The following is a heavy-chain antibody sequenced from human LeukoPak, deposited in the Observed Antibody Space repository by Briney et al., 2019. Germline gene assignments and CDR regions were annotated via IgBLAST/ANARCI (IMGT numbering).Heavy chain of an antibody. J-gene: IGHJ4*02. D-gene: IGHD3-3*01. CDR2: ITGSSSNI. Sequence: GGSLRLSCAASGFTFSTYSMNWVRQAPGKGLEWVSSITGSSSNIYYADSLKGRFTISRDNAKNSLYLQMNSLRAEDTAVYYCVRDAHYDFSSGYTFDYWGQGTRVTVSS. V-gene: IGHV3-21*01. CDR3: VRDAHYDFSSGYTFDY. CDR1: GFTFSTYS.